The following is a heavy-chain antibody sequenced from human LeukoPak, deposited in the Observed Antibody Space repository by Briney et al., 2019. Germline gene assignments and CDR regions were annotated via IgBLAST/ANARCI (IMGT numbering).Heavy chain of an antibody. J-gene: IGHJ3*02. D-gene: IGHD5-18*01. CDR1: GYTFTSYY. CDR2: INPSGGST. V-gene: IGHV1-46*01. CDR3: ARPFKRGYSYGNDAFDI. Sequence: GASVKVSYKASGYTFTSYYMHWVRQAPGQGLEWMGIINPSGGSTSYAQKFQGRVTMTRDTSTSTVYMELSSLRSEDTAVYYCARPFKRGYSYGNDAFDIWGQGTMVTVSS.